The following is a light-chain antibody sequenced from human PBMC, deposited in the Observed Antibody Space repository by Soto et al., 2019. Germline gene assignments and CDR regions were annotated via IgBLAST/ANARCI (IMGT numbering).Light chain of an antibody. J-gene: IGKJ1*01. CDR2: GAS. Sequence: DIQITQSPLTLSASIGDRVTITCRASQSINNWLAWYQQKPGKPPKLLLYGASSRDSGVPPRFSGSGSGTEFTLTISSLQPDDFATYYCQQYNRYSGTFGQGTKVEVK. V-gene: IGKV1-5*01. CDR1: QSINNW. CDR3: QQYNRYSGT.